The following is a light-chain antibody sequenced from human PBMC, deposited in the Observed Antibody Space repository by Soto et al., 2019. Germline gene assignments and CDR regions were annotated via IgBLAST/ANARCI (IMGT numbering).Light chain of an antibody. CDR2: DAS. CDR3: QHYGSSPWT. CDR1: QTVSGRY. Sequence: EIVLTQSAGTLSLSPRERATLSCRASQTVSGRYLAWFQQKPGQTPRLLIYDASTRAAGVPDRFSGSGSGTDFSLTINRLEPEDFAVYYCQHYGSSPWTFGQGTKVEIK. J-gene: IGKJ1*01. V-gene: IGKV3-20*01.